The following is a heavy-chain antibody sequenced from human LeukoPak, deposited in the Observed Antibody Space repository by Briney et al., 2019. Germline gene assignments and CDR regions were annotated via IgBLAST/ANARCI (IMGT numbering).Heavy chain of an antibody. CDR3: ARATGYSSGWSPAYYFDY. CDR2: ISAYNGNT. V-gene: IGHV1-18*01. CDR1: GYTFTSYG. D-gene: IGHD6-19*01. Sequence: ASVKVSCKASGYTFTSYGISWVRQAPGQGLEWMGWISAYNGNTNYAQKLQGRVTMTTDTSPSTAYMELRSLRSDDTAVYYCARATGYSSGWSPAYYFDYWGQGTLVTVSS. J-gene: IGHJ4*02.